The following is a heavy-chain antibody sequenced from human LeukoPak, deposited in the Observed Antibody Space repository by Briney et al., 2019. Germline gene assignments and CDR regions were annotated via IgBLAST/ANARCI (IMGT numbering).Heavy chain of an antibody. J-gene: IGHJ4*02. D-gene: IGHD4-17*01. CDR3: ARLHFGDYSALYYLDY. Sequence: SETLSLTCAVYGGSFSGYYWTWIRQPPGKGLEWIGEINHSRGTNYNPSLKSRVTMTVDTSNNQFSLNLRSVTAADTAVYYCARLHFGDYSALYYLDYWGQGVLVTVSS. CDR1: GGSFSGYY. CDR2: INHSRGT. V-gene: IGHV4-34*01.